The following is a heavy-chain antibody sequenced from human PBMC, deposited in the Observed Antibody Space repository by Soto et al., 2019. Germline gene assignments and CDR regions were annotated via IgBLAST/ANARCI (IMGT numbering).Heavy chain of an antibody. CDR2: IDPSDSYT. CDR1: GYSFTTYW. CDR3: AKSGSYYSFDY. J-gene: IGHJ4*02. D-gene: IGHD1-26*01. Sequence: GESLKISCETSGYSFTTYWISWVRQMPGKGLEWMGKIDPSDSYTNYSPSFQGHVTISVDKSISTAYLQWSSLTATDTAVYYCAKSGSYYSFDYWGQGTLVTVSS. V-gene: IGHV5-10-1*01.